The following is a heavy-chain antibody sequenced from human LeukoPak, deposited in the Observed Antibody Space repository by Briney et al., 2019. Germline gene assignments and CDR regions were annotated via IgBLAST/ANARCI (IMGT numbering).Heavy chain of an antibody. J-gene: IGHJ4*02. CDR1: GFTFSSYG. CDR2: ITGSGANT. Sequence: GGTLRLSCAASGFTFSSYGMSWVRQAPGKGLEWVSGITGSGANTYYADSVKGRFTISRDNAKNSLYLQMNSLRAEDTALYYCARSYRARIAAAEGYWGQGTLVTVSS. V-gene: IGHV3-23*01. D-gene: IGHD6-13*01. CDR3: ARSYRARIAAAEGY.